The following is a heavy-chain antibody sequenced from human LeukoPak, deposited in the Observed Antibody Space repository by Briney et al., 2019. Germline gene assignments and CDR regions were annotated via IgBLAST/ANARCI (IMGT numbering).Heavy chain of an antibody. D-gene: IGHD5-18*01. J-gene: IGHJ4*02. CDR1: GYTLTELS. V-gene: IGHV1-24*01. CDR2: FDPEDGET. CDR3: ATVHNPSWIQLWLY. Sequence: GASVKVSCKVSGYTLTELSMHWVRQAPGKGLEWMGGFDPEDGETIYAQKFQGRVTMTEDTSTDTAYMELSSLRSEDTAVYYCATVHNPSWIQLWLYWGQGTLVTVSS.